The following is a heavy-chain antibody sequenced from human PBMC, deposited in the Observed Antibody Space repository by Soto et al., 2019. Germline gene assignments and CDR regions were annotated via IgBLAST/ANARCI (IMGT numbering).Heavy chain of an antibody. J-gene: IGHJ6*03. D-gene: IGHD2-2*01. CDR3: ARVFVVVPAAPPAYYMDV. CDR2: INHSGST. V-gene: IGHV4-34*01. Sequence: PSETLSLTCAVYGGSFSGYYWSWIRQPPGKGPEWIGEINHSGSTNYNPSLKSRVTISVDTSKNQFSLKLSSVTAADTAVYYCARVFVVVPAAPPAYYMDVWGKGTTVTVSS. CDR1: GGSFSGYY.